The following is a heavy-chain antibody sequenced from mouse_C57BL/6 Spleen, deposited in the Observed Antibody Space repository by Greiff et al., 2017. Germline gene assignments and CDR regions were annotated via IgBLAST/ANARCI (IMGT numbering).Heavy chain of an antibody. D-gene: IGHD2-2*01. CDR1: GYTFTSYW. CDR2: IDPSDSYT. CDR3: ARETMVTTDAMDD. J-gene: IGHJ4*01. V-gene: IGHV1-69*01. Sequence: QVQLQQPGAELVMPGASVKLSCKASGYTFTSYWMHWVKQRPGQGLEWIGEIDPSDSYTNYNQKFKGKSTLTVDKSSSTAYMQLSSLTSEDSAVYYCARETMVTTDAMDDWGQGTSVTVSS.